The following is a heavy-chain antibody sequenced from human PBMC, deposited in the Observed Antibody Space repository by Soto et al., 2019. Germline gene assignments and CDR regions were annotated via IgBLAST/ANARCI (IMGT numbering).Heavy chain of an antibody. D-gene: IGHD1-1*01. CDR1: GGSISRNTYF. V-gene: IGHV4-39*02. CDR2: VHSSGST. Sequence: QLQLLESGPGLVKPSETLSLTCTVSGGSISRNTYFWAWIRQPPEKGLEWIGFVHSSGSTYYNPSLKSRVTISVGTSKNHFSLKLSSLTAADTAVYYCARRSKLERPGGGYYHYAMDVWGQGTTVTVSS. CDR3: ARRSKLERPGGGYYHYAMDV. J-gene: IGHJ6*02.